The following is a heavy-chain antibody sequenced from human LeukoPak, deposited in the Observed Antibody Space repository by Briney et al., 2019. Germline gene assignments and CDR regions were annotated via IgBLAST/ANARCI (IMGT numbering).Heavy chain of an antibody. CDR1: GFTFSSYS. V-gene: IGHV3-21*01. D-gene: IGHD1-26*01. CDR3: ARVPDYSGSYG. Sequence: GGSLRLSCAASGFTFSSYSMNWVRQAPGKGLEWVSSISSSSSYIYYADSVKGRSTIPRDNAKNSLYLQMNSLRAEDTAVYYCARVPDYSGSYGWGQGTLVTVSS. J-gene: IGHJ4*02. CDR2: ISSSSSYI.